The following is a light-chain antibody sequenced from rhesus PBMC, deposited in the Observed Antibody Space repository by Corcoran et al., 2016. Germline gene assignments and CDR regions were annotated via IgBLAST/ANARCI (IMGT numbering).Light chain of an antibody. Sequence: DIQMTQSPSSLSASVGDTVTITCRASQSISSWLDWYQQKPGKAPKLLIYKASSLQSGGPARFSGGGAWTDFTLSISGLQPKDFATYLCRQYSRGPWTFVQGTKVEIK. CDR1: QSISSW. CDR3: RQYSRGPWT. CDR2: KAS. V-gene: IGKV1-22*01. J-gene: IGKJ1*01.